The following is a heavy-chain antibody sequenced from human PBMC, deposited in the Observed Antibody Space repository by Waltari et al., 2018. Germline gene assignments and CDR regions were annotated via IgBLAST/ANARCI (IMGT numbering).Heavy chain of an antibody. CDR2: IKQDGSEI. D-gene: IGHD3-3*01. Sequence: EVQLVESGGGLVQPGGSLRLSCDVSGFTFRWLWLTGFRQAPGKGLEWVANIKQDGSEIYYVDSVKGRFTISRDNAKNSLYLQMNSLTTEDTAVYYCAGGGGFLCDIWGQGTLVTVSS. J-gene: IGHJ3*02. V-gene: IGHV3-7*01. CDR1: GFTFRWLW. CDR3: AGGGGFLCDI.